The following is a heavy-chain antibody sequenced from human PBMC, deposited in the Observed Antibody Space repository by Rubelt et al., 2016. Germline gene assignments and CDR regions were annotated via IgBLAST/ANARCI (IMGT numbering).Heavy chain of an antibody. CDR3: AARRVWGYGDYEREFFDY. Sequence: QVQLVQSGAEVKKPGASVKVSCKASGYTFTGYYMHWVRQAPGQGLEWMGWINPNSGGTNYAQKFQGRVTMTRDTSISTAYMELSRLGSDETAVYYCAARRVWGYGDYEREFFDYWGQGTLVTVSS. CDR2: INPNSGGT. D-gene: IGHD4-17*01. V-gene: IGHV1-2*02. CDR1: GYTFTGYY. J-gene: IGHJ4*02.